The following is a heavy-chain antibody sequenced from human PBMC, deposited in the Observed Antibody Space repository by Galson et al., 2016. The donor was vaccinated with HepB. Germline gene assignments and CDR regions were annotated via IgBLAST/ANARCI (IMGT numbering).Heavy chain of an antibody. J-gene: IGHJ3*02. CDR1: GGSFSGYY. CDR2: INDSGST. V-gene: IGHV4-34*01. Sequence: SETLSLTCAVYGGSFSGYYWSWIRQPPGKGLEWIGEINDSGSTKYNPSLKSQITMSVDTSKNQVSLKLRSVTAADTAVYYCARERKKWRQTRGSYYSLGAFDIWGQGTVVTVSS. D-gene: IGHD3-10*01. CDR3: ARERKKWRQTRGSYYSLGAFDI.